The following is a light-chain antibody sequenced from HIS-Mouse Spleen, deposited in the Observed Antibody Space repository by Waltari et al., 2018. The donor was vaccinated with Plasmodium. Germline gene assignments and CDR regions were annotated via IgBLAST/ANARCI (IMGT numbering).Light chain of an antibody. V-gene: IGLV2-11*01. CDR3: CSYAGSYTWV. J-gene: IGLJ3*02. Sequence: QSALTQPRSVSGSPGQSVTIPCPGTSRDVGGYNYVPWYQQHPGKAPKLMIYDVSKRPSGVPDRCSGSKSGNTASLTISGLQAEDEADYYCCSYAGSYTWVFGGGTKLTVL. CDR2: DVS. CDR1: SRDVGGYNY.